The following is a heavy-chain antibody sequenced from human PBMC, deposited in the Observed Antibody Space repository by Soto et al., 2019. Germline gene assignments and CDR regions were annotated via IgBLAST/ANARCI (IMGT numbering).Heavy chain of an antibody. CDR2: ISSSSSFK. V-gene: IGHV3-21*01. CDR3: ARGLRSFDWVSDY. J-gene: IGHJ4*02. Sequence: EVQLVESGGGLVKPGGSLRLSCAASRFTFSYYSMNWVRQAPGKGLEWVSSISSSSSFKYYADSLKGRFTISRDNAKNLLYLQMSGLRADDTAVYYCARGLRSFDWVSDYWGQGTLVTVSS. D-gene: IGHD3-9*01. CDR1: RFTFSYYS.